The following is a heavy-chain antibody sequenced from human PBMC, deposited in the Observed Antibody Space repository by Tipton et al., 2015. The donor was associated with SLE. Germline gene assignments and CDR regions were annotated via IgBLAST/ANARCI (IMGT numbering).Heavy chain of an antibody. D-gene: IGHD6-6*01. CDR2: IFTRGST. V-gene: IGHV4-4*07. CDR1: GGSVTSYY. J-gene: IGHJ5*02. Sequence: LRLSCTVSGGSVTSYYWSWIRQPAGKGLEWIGRIFTRGSTNYNLSLKSRVTISLDTSKNQFSLKLKSVTAADTGVYYCARDISIAGRPMMRFDPWGQGTLVTVSS. CDR3: ARDISIAGRPMMRFDP.